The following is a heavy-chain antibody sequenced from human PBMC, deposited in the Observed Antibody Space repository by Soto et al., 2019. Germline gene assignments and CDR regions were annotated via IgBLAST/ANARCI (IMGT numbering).Heavy chain of an antibody. D-gene: IGHD3-16*01. CDR1: GFTFSSYG. J-gene: IGHJ3*02. CDR3: ARAEKSRLEDPHLGEYKDDAFDI. CDR2: IWYDGSNK. Sequence: QVQLVESGGGVVQPGRSLRLSCAASGFTFSSYGMHWVRQAPGKGLEWVAVIWYDGSNKYYADSVKGRFTISRDNSKNTLYLQMNSLRAEDTAVYYCARAEKSRLEDPHLGEYKDDAFDIWGQGTMVTVSS. V-gene: IGHV3-33*01.